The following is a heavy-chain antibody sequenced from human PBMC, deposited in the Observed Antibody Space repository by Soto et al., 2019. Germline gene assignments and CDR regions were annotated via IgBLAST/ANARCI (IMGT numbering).Heavy chain of an antibody. CDR3: ARGSKGGLGRPLDY. J-gene: IGHJ4*02. CDR1: GGSISSTIYS. Sequence: SETQSLTCTVSGGSISSTIYSWDWIRQPPGKGLEWIGSIFYSGSTNYNPSLKSRVTMSVDTSKNQFSLKLSSVTAADTAVYYCARGSKGGLGRPLDYWGQGTLVTVSS. V-gene: IGHV4-39*07. D-gene: IGHD2-15*01. CDR2: IFYSGST.